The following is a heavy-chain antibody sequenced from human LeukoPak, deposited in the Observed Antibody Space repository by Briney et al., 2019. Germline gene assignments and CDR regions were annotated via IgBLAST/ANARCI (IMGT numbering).Heavy chain of an antibody. CDR1: GGSISSSSYY. D-gene: IGHD6-19*01. Sequence: SETLSLTCTVSGGSISSSSYYWDWIRQPPGKGLEWIGSIYYSGSTYYNPSLKSRVTISVDTSKNQFSLKLSSVTAADTAVYYCARHFYSSGFTTDYWGQGTLVSVSS. CDR2: IYYSGST. V-gene: IGHV4-39*01. J-gene: IGHJ4*02. CDR3: ARHFYSSGFTTDY.